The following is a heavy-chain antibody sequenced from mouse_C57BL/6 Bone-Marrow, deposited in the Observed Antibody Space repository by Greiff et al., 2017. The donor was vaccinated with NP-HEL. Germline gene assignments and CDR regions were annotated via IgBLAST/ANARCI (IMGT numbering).Heavy chain of an antibody. CDR1: GFTFTDYY. CDR2: IRNKANGYTT. J-gene: IGHJ4*01. Sequence: EVMLVESGGGLVQPGGSLSLSCAASGFTFTDYYMSWVRQPPGKALEWLGFIRNKANGYTTEYSASVKGRFTISRDNSQSILYLQMNALRAEDSATYYCARLYYPYAMDYWGQGTSVTVSS. CDR3: ARLYYPYAMDY. V-gene: IGHV7-3*01. D-gene: IGHD1-1*01.